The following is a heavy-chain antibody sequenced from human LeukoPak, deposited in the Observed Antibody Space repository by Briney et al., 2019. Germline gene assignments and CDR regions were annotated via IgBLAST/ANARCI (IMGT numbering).Heavy chain of an antibody. J-gene: IGHJ4*02. Sequence: GGSLRLSCAASGFTFSSYAMSWVRQAPGKGLELVSAISGSGGSTYYADSVEGRFTISRDNSKNTLYLQMNSLRAEDTAVYYCAKAGDSSGYYPFFDYWGQGTLVTVSS. D-gene: IGHD3-22*01. CDR1: GFTFSSYA. CDR2: ISGSGGST. V-gene: IGHV3-23*01. CDR3: AKAGDSSGYYPFFDY.